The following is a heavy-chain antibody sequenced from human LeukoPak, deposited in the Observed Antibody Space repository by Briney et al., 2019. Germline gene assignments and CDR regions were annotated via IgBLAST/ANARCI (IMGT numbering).Heavy chain of an antibody. CDR2: ISSSSSYI. D-gene: IGHD3-10*01. J-gene: IGHJ4*02. CDR1: GFTFSSYR. Sequence: GGSLRLSCAASGFTFSSYRMNWVRQAPGKGLEWVSTISSSSSYIYYADSVKGRFTISRDNAKNSLYLQMNSLRAEDTAVYYCARDNPQNYYGSGSYYYYWGQGTLVTVSS. CDR3: ARDNPQNYYGSGSYYYY. V-gene: IGHV3-21*04.